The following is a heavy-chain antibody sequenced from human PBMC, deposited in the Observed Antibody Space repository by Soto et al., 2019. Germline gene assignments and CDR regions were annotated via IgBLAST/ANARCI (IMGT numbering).Heavy chain of an antibody. D-gene: IGHD6-19*01. Sequence: QVQLVQSGAEVKKPGASVKVSCKASGYTFTGYYMHWVRQAPGQGLEWMGWINPNSGGTNYAQKCQGWVTXXRXTXXSTAYMELSRLRSDDTAVYYCARLSGSGWSLGVDYWGQGTLVTVSS. CDR1: GYTFTGYY. J-gene: IGHJ4*02. V-gene: IGHV1-2*04. CDR2: INPNSGGT. CDR3: ARLSGSGWSLGVDY.